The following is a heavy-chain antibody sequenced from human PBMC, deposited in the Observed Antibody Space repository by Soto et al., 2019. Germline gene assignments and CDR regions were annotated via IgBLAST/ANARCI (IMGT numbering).Heavy chain of an antibody. CDR1: GYTFTNYA. CDR2: INAAIGNT. V-gene: IGHV1-3*01. J-gene: IGHJ4*02. CDR3: VRRNVYGSGSYSFDY. D-gene: IGHD3-10*01. Sequence: QVQLVQSGAEVKKPGASVKVSCKASGYTFTNYAMHWVRQAPGQRLEWMGWINAAIGNTKYSQKFQGSVTITRDTSENTAYMKLSSLRSEDTAVNYCVRRNVYGSGSYSFDYWGQGTLVTVSS.